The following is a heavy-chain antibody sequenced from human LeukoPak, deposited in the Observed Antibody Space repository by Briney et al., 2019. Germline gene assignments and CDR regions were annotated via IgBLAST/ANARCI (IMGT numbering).Heavy chain of an antibody. CDR3: AREHIVVVPAAYYFDY. D-gene: IGHD2-2*01. Sequence: PSETLSLTCTVSGGPISSGDSYWGWIRPPPGTGLEWVGYFYYSGSTYYNPSLKSRVTISVDTSKNQFSLKLSSVTAADTAVYYCAREHIVVVPAAYYFDYWGQGTLVTVSS. CDR1: GGPISSGDSY. CDR2: FYYSGST. V-gene: IGHV4-30-4*01. J-gene: IGHJ4*02.